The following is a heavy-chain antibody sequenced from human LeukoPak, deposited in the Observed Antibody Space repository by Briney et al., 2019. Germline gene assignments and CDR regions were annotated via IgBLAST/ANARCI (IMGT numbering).Heavy chain of an antibody. V-gene: IGHV4-38-2*02. D-gene: IGHD5-18*01. CDR2: IYHSGST. J-gene: IGHJ4*02. CDR3: ARGVGGYSYGLDYFDY. Sequence: SETLSLTCTVSGYSISSGFYWGWIRQPPGKGLEWIGSIYHSGSTYYNPSLKSRVTISVDTSKNQFSLKLSSVTAADTAVYYCARGVGGYSYGLDYFDYWGQGTLVTVSS. CDR1: GYSISSGFY.